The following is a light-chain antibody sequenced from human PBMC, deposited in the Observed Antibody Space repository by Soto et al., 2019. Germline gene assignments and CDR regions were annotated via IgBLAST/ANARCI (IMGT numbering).Light chain of an antibody. CDR3: SAYTSSSTYV. J-gene: IGLJ1*01. CDR2: DVS. CDR1: SSDVGAYNY. Sequence: QSALTQPASVSGSPGQSITISGTGTSSDVGAYNYVSWYQQHPGKSPKLMIYDVSNRPSGVSNRFSGSKSGNTASLTISGLQAEDEAHYYCSAYTSSSTYVFGTGTKLTVL. V-gene: IGLV2-14*01.